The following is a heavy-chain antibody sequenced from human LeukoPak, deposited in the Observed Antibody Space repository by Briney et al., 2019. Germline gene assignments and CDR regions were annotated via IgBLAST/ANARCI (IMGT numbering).Heavy chain of an antibody. CDR3: ARDSIGVTLFDY. CDR2: ISYDGSNK. D-gene: IGHD2-21*02. Sequence: GGSLRLSCAASGFTFNSYAMHCVRQAPGKGLEWVAVISYDGSNKYYADSVKGRFTISRGNSKNTLYLQMNSLRAEDTAVYYCARDSIGVTLFDYWGQGTLVTVSS. J-gene: IGHJ4*02. V-gene: IGHV3-30-3*01. CDR1: GFTFNSYA.